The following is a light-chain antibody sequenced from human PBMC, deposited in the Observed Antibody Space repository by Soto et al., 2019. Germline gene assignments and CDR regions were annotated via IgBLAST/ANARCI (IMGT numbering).Light chain of an antibody. CDR1: QTVNRNY. CDR3: QQYIDSPRT. J-gene: IGKJ1*01. Sequence: EIILTQSPGTLALSPGDGATHSCRASQTVNRNYLAWYHQRPGQPPRLLIYGVSNRASGVPDRFSGDGSGTEFTLTIGRLDPDDFGVYYCQQYIDSPRTFGQGTRVEVK. V-gene: IGKV3-20*01. CDR2: GVS.